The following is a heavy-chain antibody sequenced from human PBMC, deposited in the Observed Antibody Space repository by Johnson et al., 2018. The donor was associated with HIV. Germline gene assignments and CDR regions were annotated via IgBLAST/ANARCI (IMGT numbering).Heavy chain of an antibody. V-gene: IGHV3-11*04. D-gene: IGHD4-17*01. J-gene: IGHJ3*01. CDR2: ISSSGSST. Sequence: QVQLVESGGGLVKPGGSLRLSCAASRFTFSDSYMSWIRQAPGKGLEFVSYISSSGSSTFYIASAKGRFTLSRDNAKNSLYLQMNNLRVEDTAVYYCARDATPWGGDYVGYAFDLWGQGTVVTVSP. CDR1: RFTFSDSY. CDR3: ARDATPWGGDYVGYAFDL.